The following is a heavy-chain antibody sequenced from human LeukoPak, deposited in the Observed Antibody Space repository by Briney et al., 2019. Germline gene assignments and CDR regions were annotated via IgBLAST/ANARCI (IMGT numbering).Heavy chain of an antibody. D-gene: IGHD3-16*01. CDR1: GFSFSSYA. CDR3: AKAWGFTLRNGGMFDH. V-gene: IGHV3-23*01. J-gene: IGHJ4*02. CDR2: ISGRGGDR. Sequence: GGSLRLFCVGSGFSFSSYAMIWVRQVPGKGLEWVSGISGRGGDRHDAESVRGRFTISRDDSKNTLYLQMNSLRVEDTAIYYCAKAWGFTLRNGGMFDHWGQGILVTVSS.